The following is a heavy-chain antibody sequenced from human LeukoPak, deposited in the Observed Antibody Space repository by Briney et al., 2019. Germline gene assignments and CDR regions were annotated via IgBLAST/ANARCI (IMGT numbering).Heavy chain of an antibody. V-gene: IGHV3-74*01. CDR2: IKSDGSST. CDR1: GFTFSSYW. CDR3: AREDDVTYYFDY. J-gene: IGHJ4*02. D-gene: IGHD2-21*02. Sequence: PGGSLRLSXAASGFTFSSYWMHWVRQAPGKGMVWVSRIKSDGSSTNYADSVKGRFTISRDNAKNTLYLQMNSLRAEDTAVYYCAREDDVTYYFDYWGQGTLVTVSS.